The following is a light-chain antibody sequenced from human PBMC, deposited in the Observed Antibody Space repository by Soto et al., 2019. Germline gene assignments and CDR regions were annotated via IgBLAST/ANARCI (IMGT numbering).Light chain of an antibody. CDR1: QRISTY. CDR2: AAS. CDR3: QQSYSSPPT. J-gene: IGKJ2*01. Sequence: DIQMPQSPSSLSASVGDRATITCRTSQRISTYLNWYQQKPGKAPNLLIYAASSLQSGVQSRFSGSGSGTDFTLTISSLQPEDFASYFCQQSYSSPPTFGQGTKLELK. V-gene: IGKV1-39*01.